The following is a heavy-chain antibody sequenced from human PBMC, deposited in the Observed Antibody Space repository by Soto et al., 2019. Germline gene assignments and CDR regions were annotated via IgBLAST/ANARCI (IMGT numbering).Heavy chain of an antibody. CDR3: ASPYYDFWSGYYTITTYYYGMDV. CDR1: GFTFSSYA. D-gene: IGHD3-3*01. Sequence: PGGSLRLSCAACGFTFSSYAMPWVRQAPGKGLGWVGVISYDGSNKYYADSVKGRFTISRDNSKNTLYLQMNSLRAEDTAVYYCASPYYDFWSGYYTITTYYYGMDVWGQGTTVTVSS. V-gene: IGHV3-30-3*01. CDR2: ISYDGSNK. J-gene: IGHJ6*02.